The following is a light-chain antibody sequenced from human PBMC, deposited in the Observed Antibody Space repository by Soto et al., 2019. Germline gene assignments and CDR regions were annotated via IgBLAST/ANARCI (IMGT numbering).Light chain of an antibody. CDR1: QNARTF. CDR2: GAS. Sequence: EVVLTQSPATLSLSPGERATLSCRASQNARTFLDWYQQKPGQAPRLLIYGASNRATGIPARFSGSGSVTDFTLTISSLEPEDFAVYYCQQHSHWPPWTFGQWTRVEIQ. CDR3: QQHSHWPPWT. V-gene: IGKV3-11*01. J-gene: IGKJ1*01.